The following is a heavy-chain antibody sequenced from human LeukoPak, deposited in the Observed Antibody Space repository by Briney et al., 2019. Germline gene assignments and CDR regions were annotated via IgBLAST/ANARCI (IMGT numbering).Heavy chain of an antibody. CDR2: ISSSSSYI. D-gene: IGHD4-17*01. Sequence: GGSLRLSCAASGFSVSSNYMSWVRQAPGKGLEWVSSISSSSSYIYYADSVKGRFTISRDNAKNSLYLQMNSLRAEDTAVYYCARDYGEVDYWGQGTLVTVSS. CDR3: ARDYGEVDY. CDR1: GFSVSSNY. J-gene: IGHJ4*02. V-gene: IGHV3-21*01.